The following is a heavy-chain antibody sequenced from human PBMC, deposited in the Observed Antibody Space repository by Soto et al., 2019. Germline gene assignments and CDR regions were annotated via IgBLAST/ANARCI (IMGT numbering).Heavy chain of an antibody. V-gene: IGHV3-33*01. CDR3: ARRGGQPVLDY. CDR1: GFTFSSYG. D-gene: IGHD6-13*01. Sequence: QVQLVESGGGVVQPGRSLRLSCAASGFTFSSYGMHWVRHAPGKGLEWVAVIWYDGSNKYYADSVKGRFTISRDNSKNTLYLQMNSLRAEVTAVYYCARRGGQPVLDYWGQGTLVIVSS. CDR2: IWYDGSNK. J-gene: IGHJ4*02.